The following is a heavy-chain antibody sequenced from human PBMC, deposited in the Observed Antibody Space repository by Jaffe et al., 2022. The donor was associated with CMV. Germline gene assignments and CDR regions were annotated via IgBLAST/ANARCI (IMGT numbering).Heavy chain of an antibody. CDR2: IYYSGST. CDR1: GGSISSSSYY. Sequence: QLQLQESGPGLVKPSETLSLTCTVSGGSISSSSYYWGWIRQPPGKGLEWIGSIYYSGSTYYNPSLKSRVTISVDTSKNQFSLKLSSVTAADTAVYYCARGYSSGWYQPNNWFDPWGQGTLVTVSS. CDR3: ARGYSSGWYQPNNWFDP. J-gene: IGHJ5*02. V-gene: IGHV4-39*01. D-gene: IGHD6-19*01.